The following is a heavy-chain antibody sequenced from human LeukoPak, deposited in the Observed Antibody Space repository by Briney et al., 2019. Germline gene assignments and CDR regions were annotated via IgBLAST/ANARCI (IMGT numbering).Heavy chain of an antibody. CDR3: ARGGLLNPLPLFPLDY. J-gene: IGHJ4*02. CDR1: GYTFTSYY. V-gene: IGHV1-46*01. CDR2: INPSGGST. Sequence: ASVKVSCKASGYTFTSYYMHWVRQAPGQGLEWMGIINPSGGSTSYAQKFQGRVTMTRDMSTSTVYMELNSLRSEDTAVYYCARGGLLNPLPLFPLDYWGQGTLVTVSS. D-gene: IGHD1-26*01.